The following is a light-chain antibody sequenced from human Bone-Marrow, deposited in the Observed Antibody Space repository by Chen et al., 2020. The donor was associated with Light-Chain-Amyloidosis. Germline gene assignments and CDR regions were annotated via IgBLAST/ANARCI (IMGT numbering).Light chain of an antibody. CDR1: DLPTKY. V-gene: IGLV3-25*03. Sequence: SYDLTPPPSLSVSPGQPARITCSGDDLPTKYAYWYQQKPGQAPVLVIHRDTERPSGISERFSGSSSGTTATLTISGVQAEDEADYHCQSADSSGTYEVIFGGGTKLTVL. CDR3: QSADSSGTYEVI. CDR2: RDT. J-gene: IGLJ2*01.